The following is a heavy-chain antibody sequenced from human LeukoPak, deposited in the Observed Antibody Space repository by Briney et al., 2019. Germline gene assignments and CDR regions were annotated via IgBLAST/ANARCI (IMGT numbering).Heavy chain of an antibody. CDR1: GFTFSSYA. D-gene: IGHD2-2*01. V-gene: IGHV3-30-3*01. CDR2: ISYDGSNK. Sequence: PGGSLRLSCAASGFTFSSYAMHWVRQAPGKGLEWVAVISYDGSNKYYADSVKGRFTISRDNSKNTLYLQMNSLRAEDTAVYYCARDVDQDIVVVPAANFAFDIWGQGTMVTVSS. CDR3: ARDVDQDIVVVPAANFAFDI. J-gene: IGHJ3*02.